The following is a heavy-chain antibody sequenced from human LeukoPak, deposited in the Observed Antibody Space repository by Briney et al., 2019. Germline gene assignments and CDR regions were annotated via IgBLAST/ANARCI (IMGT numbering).Heavy chain of an antibody. Sequence: SETLSLTCTVSGGSISGYYWSWIRQPPGKGLEWIGYIYYSGSTNYNPSLKSRVTISVDTSKNQFSLKLSSVTAADTAVYYCARVLRRDYFDYWGQGTLVTVSS. CDR1: GGSISGYY. CDR2: IYYSGST. V-gene: IGHV4-59*01. CDR3: ARVLRRDYFDY. D-gene: IGHD2-15*01. J-gene: IGHJ4*02.